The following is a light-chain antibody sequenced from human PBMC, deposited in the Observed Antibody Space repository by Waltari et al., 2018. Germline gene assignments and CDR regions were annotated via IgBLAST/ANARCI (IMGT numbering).Light chain of an antibody. CDR2: RNN. Sequence: QSVLSQPPSASGTPGQRVTISCSGSNYNIGNNFVYWYHQLPGTAPKLLINRNNQRPSGVPGRFAGSKSGTSASLAISGLRSEDEADYYCASWDGSLGGVRFGGGTKLTVL. CDR3: ASWDGSLGGVR. V-gene: IGLV1-47*01. CDR1: NYNIGNNF. J-gene: IGLJ2*01.